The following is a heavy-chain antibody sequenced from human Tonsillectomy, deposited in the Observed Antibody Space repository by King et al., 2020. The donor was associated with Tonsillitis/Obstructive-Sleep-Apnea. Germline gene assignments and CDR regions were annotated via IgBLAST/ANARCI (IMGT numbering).Heavy chain of an antibody. CDR3: AMRGFKGSGIFSYYMDV. CDR2: IIPIFGTA. Sequence: GQLVQSGAEVKKPGSSVKVSCKASGGTFSSYAISWVRQAPGQGLEWMGGIIPIFGTANYAQKFQGRVTITADESTSTAYMELSSLRSEDTAGYYCAMRGFKGSGIFSYYMDVWGKGTTVTVSS. V-gene: IGHV1-69*01. J-gene: IGHJ6*03. CDR1: GGTFSSYA. D-gene: IGHD3-10*01.